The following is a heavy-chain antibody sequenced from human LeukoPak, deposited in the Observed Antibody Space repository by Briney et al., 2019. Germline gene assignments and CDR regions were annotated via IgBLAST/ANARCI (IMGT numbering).Heavy chain of an antibody. J-gene: IGHJ4*02. CDR2: IFYGGST. Sequence: PSETLSLTCTVSGASITGSSYYWGWIRQPPGKGLEWIGSIFYGGSTYYNPSFKSRVIISEDTSKNQISLKLSSVTAADTAMYYCARSATVTTGYFDYWGQGTLVTVSS. CDR3: ARSATVTTGYFDY. D-gene: IGHD4-17*01. V-gene: IGHV4-39*07. CDR1: GASITGSSYY.